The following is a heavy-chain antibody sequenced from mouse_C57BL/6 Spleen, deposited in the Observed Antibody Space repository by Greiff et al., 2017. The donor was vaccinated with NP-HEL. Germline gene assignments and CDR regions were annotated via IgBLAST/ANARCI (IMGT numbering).Heavy chain of an antibody. Sequence: QVQLKESGAELVKPGASVKMSCKASGYTFTSYWITWVKQRPGQGLEWIGDIYPGSGSTNYNEKFKSKATLTVDTSSSTAYMQLSSLTSEDSAVYYCAINWDEAAYWGQGTLVTVSA. CDR3: AINWDEAAY. V-gene: IGHV1-55*01. CDR2: IYPGSGST. J-gene: IGHJ3*01. D-gene: IGHD4-1*01. CDR1: GYTFTSYW.